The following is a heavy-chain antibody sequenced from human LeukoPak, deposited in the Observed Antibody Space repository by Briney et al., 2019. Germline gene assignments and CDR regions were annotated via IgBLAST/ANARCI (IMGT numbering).Heavy chain of an antibody. CDR3: ARERRGYCSSASCYRNDYYYYYGMDV. V-gene: IGHV4-34*01. J-gene: IGHJ6*02. CDR1: GGSFSGYY. CDR2: INHSGST. D-gene: IGHD2-2*02. Sequence: SETLSLTCAVYGGSFSGYYWSWIRQPPGKGLEWIGEINHSGSTNYNPSLKSRVTISVDTSKNQFSLKLSSVTAADTAVYYCARERRGYCSSASCYRNDYYYYYGMDVWGQGTTVTVSS.